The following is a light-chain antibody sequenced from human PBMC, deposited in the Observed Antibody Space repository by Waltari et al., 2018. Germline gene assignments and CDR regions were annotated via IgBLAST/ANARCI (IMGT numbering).Light chain of an antibody. Sequence: EIVLTHSPGTLSLSPGDRATPACRACQSISRYLALYQQKPGQAPRLLIYAASSRATGIPDRFSGSGSGTDFSLTISRLEPEDFAVYYCQNHERLPAMFGQGTKVEIK. V-gene: IGKV3-20*01. J-gene: IGKJ1*01. CDR2: AAS. CDR3: QNHERLPAM. CDR1: QSISRY.